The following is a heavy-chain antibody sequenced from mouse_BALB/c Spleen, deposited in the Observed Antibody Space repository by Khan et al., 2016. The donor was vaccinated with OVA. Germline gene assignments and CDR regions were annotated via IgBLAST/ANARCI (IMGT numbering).Heavy chain of an antibody. J-gene: IGHJ3*01. CDR1: GYTFTDYY. Sequence: QVQLQQSGAELARPGASVKLSCKASGYTFTDYYINWVKQRTGQGLEWIGEISPGSGDTYYNEKFKGKATLTADKSSSTAYMQLNSLTSEAFAVYFCARRNYFGYTFAYGGQGTLVTVSA. D-gene: IGHD1-2*01. V-gene: IGHV1-77*01. CDR2: ISPGSGDT. CDR3: ARRNYFGYTFAY.